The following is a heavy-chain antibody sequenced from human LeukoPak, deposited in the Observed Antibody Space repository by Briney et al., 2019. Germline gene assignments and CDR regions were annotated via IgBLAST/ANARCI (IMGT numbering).Heavy chain of an antibody. D-gene: IGHD3-9*01. CDR3: ARRLLRYFDWSFDY. J-gene: IGHJ4*02. V-gene: IGHV7-4-1*02. CDR1: GYTFTSYG. Sequence: ASVKVSCKASGYTFTSYGISWVRQAPGQGLEWMGWINTNTGNPTYARDFIGRFVFFLDTSASTAYLQISRLKAEDTAVYYCARRLLRYFDWSFDYWGQGTLVTVSS. CDR2: INTNTGNP.